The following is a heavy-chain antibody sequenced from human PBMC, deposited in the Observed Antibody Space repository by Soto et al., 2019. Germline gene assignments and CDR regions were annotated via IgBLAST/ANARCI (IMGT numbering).Heavy chain of an antibody. J-gene: IGHJ6*02. CDR1: GGSISSYY. Sequence: QVQLQESGPGQVKPSETLSLTCTVSGGSISSYYWSWIRQSPGKGLEWIGYIHYSGSTKSNPSLKSRVTISVDTSRNQVSLKLSSVTAADSAVYFCARARYQLLHPYYYGMDVWGQGTTVTVSS. D-gene: IGHD2-2*01. CDR3: ARARYQLLHPYYYGMDV. V-gene: IGHV4-59*01. CDR2: IHYSGST.